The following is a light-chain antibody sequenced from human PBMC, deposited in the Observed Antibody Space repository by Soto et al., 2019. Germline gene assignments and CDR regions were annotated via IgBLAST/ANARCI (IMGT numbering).Light chain of an antibody. V-gene: IGKV3-11*01. CDR1: QSVSSY. Sequence: EIVLTQSPSTLSLSPGERATLSCRASQSVSSYLAWYQQKPGQAPRLLIYDASNMATGIPARFSGSGSGTDLALTISSLEPEDFAVYYCQQRSNWPPVTFGQGTKLEIK. CDR3: QQRSNWPPVT. J-gene: IGKJ2*01. CDR2: DAS.